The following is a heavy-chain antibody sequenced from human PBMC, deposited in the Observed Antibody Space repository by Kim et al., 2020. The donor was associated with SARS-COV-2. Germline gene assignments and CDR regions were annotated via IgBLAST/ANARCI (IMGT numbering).Heavy chain of an antibody. CDR3: ARDSWYRGEDNVVVRDAFDI. Sequence: GGSLRLSCVASGFTFSSYEMNWVRQAPGRGLEWVSYINGGGSTVYYADSVRGRFTISRDNAKNSLYLQVNSLRAEDTATYYCARDSWYRGEDNVVVRDAFDIWGQGTMVTVSS. CDR2: INGGGSTV. V-gene: IGHV3-48*03. J-gene: IGHJ3*02. D-gene: IGHD2-15*01. CDR1: GFTFSSYE.